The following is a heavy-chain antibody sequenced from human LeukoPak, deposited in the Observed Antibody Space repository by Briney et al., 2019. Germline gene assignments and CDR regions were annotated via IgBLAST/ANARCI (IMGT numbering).Heavy chain of an antibody. D-gene: IGHD2-15*01. CDR3: ARAGYCSGGSCYVSLDY. CDR2: IYYSGST. CDR1: GDSISSYY. V-gene: IGHV4-59*01. Sequence: SETLSLTCTVSGDSISSYYGRWVRQPPGKGMEGLGYIYYSGSTNYNPSRKSRVTISVDTSKHQFSLKLSSVTAADTAVYYCARAGYCSGGSCYVSLDYWGQGTLVTVSS. J-gene: IGHJ4*02.